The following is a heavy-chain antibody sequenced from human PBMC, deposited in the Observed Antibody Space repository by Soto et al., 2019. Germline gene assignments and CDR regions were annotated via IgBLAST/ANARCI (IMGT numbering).Heavy chain of an antibody. J-gene: IGHJ4*02. CDR3: AKVSLRAQRGYYFEY. CDR1: GFTFSSYA. D-gene: IGHD3-10*01. V-gene: IGHV3-23*01. Sequence: GSLRLSCAASGFTFSSYAMSWVRQAPGKGLEWVSAISGSGGSTYYADSVKGRFTISRDNSKNTLYLQMNSLRAEDTAVYYCAKVSLRAQRGYYFEYWGQGTLVTVSS. CDR2: ISGSGGST.